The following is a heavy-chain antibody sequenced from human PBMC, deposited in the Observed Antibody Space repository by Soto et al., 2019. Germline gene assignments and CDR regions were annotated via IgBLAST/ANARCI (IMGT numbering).Heavy chain of an antibody. D-gene: IGHD1-26*01. CDR3: AKSASMGPRGYYYGMDV. CDR1: GGTFSSYA. CDR2: IIPIFGTA. V-gene: IGHV1-69*01. J-gene: IGHJ6*02. Sequence: QVQLVQSGAEVKKPGSSVKVSCKASGGTFSSYAISWVRQAPGQGLEWMGGIIPIFGTANYAQKFQGRVTITADESTSTAYMELSSLRSEDTAVYYCAKSASMGPRGYYYGMDVWGQGTTVTVSS.